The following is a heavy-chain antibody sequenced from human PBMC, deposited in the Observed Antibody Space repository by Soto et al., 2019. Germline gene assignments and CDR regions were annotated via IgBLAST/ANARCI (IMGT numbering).Heavy chain of an antibody. CDR2: IFTRDSET. J-gene: IGHJ5*02. V-gene: IGHV5-51*01. CDR3: ARGYFDSGHGYDL. CDR1: GHLFNNHW. Sequence: GESLKISCKGPGHLFNNHWIGWVRQTPGKGLEWMGLIFTRDSETKTSPSFQGHVSFSVDNSINTVYLQWTSLKTTDTGIYFCARGYFDSGHGYDLWGQGTLVTVPS. D-gene: IGHD3-10*01.